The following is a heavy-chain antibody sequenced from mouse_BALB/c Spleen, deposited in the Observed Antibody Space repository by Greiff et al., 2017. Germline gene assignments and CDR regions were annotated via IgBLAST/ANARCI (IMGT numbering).Heavy chain of an antibody. Sequence: EVKVEESGGGLVKPGGSLKLSCAASGFTFSDYYMYWVRQTPEKRLEWVATISDGGSYTYYPDSVKGRFTISRDNAKNNLYLQMSSLKSEDTAMYYCARDRGYGYWYFDVWGAGTTVTVSS. J-gene: IGHJ1*01. CDR3: ARDRGYGYWYFDV. D-gene: IGHD3-1*01. CDR1: GFTFSDYY. V-gene: IGHV5-4*02. CDR2: ISDGGSYT.